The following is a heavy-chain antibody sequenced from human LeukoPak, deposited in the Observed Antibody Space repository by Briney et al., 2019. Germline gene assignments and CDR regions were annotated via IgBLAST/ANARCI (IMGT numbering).Heavy chain of an antibody. CDR1: GFTFSSYS. J-gene: IGHJ4*02. Sequence: GGSLRLSCAASGFTFSSYSMNWVRQAPGKGLEWVSAISGSGGSTYYADSVKGRFTISRDNSKNTLYLQMNSLRAEDTAVYYCAKYIAVAGLFDYWGQGTLVTVSS. CDR2: ISGSGGST. V-gene: IGHV3-23*01. CDR3: AKYIAVAGLFDY. D-gene: IGHD6-19*01.